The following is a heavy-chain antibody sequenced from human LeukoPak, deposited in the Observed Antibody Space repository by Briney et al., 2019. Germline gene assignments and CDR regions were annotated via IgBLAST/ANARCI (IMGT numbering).Heavy chain of an antibody. J-gene: IGHJ6*02. Sequence: PWGSLRLSCVASGFTLSNVWMSWVRQPPGKGLEWVGRIKSISDSGTTDYAAPVKGRFTILRDDSKNNLFLQMNSVKTEDTALYYCVSPGFLGKSPYGPDVWGQGTTVTVSS. CDR2: IKSISDSGTT. CDR3: VSPGFLGKSPYGPDV. V-gene: IGHV3-15*01. CDR1: GFTLSNVW. D-gene: IGHD3-3*01.